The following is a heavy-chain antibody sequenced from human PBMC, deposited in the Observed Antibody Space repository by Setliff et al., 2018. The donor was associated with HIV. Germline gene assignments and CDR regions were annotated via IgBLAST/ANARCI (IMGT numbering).Heavy chain of an antibody. J-gene: IGHJ6*03. CDR3: ARDGGAARPMDV. CDR1: GGSISSSSYY. CDR2: IYYSGST. D-gene: IGHD6-6*01. Sequence: SETLSLTCTVSGGSISSSSYYWGWIRQPPGKGLEWIGSIYYSGSTYYNPSLKSRVTISVDTSKNQFSLKLSSVTAADTAVYYCARDGGAARPMDVWGKGTTVTVSS. V-gene: IGHV4-39*07.